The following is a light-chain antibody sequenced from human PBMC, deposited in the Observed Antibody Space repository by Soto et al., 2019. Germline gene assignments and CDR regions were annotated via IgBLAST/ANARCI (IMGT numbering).Light chain of an antibody. CDR1: SSDVGAYNS. V-gene: IGLV2-11*01. CDR2: DVS. J-gene: IGLJ3*02. CDR3: CSYAGSYTLV. Sequence: QSALTQPRSVSGSPGQSVTISCTGTSSDVGAYNSVSWYQQHPGRVPKLMIYDVSRRPSGVPDRFSGSKSGNTASLTISGLQADDEADYYCCSYAGSYTLVFGGGTKLTVL.